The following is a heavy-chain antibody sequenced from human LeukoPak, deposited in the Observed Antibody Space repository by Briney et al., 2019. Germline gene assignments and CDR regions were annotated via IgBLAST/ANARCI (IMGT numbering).Heavy chain of an antibody. CDR1: GYTFTGYY. CDR3: AREASSGWYYFDY. V-gene: IGHV1-18*04. CDR2: ISAYNGNT. D-gene: IGHD6-19*01. J-gene: IGHJ4*02. Sequence: ASVKVSCKASGYTFTGYYMHWVRQAPGQGLEWMGWISAYNGNTNYAQKLQGRVTMTTDTSTSTAYMELRSLRSDDTAVYYCAREASSGWYYFDYWGQGTLVTVSS.